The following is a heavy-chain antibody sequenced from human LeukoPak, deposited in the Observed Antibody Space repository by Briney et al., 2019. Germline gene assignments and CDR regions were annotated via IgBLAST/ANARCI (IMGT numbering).Heavy chain of an antibody. CDR2: IYHSGST. Sequence: SETLSLTCAVSGGSISSSNWWSWVRQPPGKGLEWIGEIYHSGSTNYNPSLKSRVTISVDKSKNQFSLKLSSVTAADTAVYYCARRAALVGATPFDYWGQGTLVTVSS. D-gene: IGHD1-26*01. V-gene: IGHV4-4*02. J-gene: IGHJ4*02. CDR3: ARRAALVGATPFDY. CDR1: GGSISSSNW.